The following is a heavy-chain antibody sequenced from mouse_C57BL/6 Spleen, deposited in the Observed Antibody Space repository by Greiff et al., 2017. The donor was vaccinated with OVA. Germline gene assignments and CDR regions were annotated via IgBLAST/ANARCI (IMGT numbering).Heavy chain of an antibody. CDR2: IYPGDGDT. J-gene: IGHJ4*01. Sequence: QVQLQQSGAELVKPGASVKISCKASGYAFSSYWMNWVKQRPGKGLEWIGQIYPGDGDTNYNGKFKGKATLTADKSSSTAYMQLSSLTSEDSAVYFCGGTVVAWDYAMDYWGQGTSVTVSS. V-gene: IGHV1-80*01. CDR1: GYAFSSYW. D-gene: IGHD1-1*01. CDR3: GGTVVAWDYAMDY.